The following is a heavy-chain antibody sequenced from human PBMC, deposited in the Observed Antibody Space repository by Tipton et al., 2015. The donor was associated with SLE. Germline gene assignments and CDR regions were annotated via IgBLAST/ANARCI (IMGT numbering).Heavy chain of an antibody. V-gene: IGHV4-59*01. Sequence: GLVKPSETLSLTCTVSGGSISSYYWSWIRQPPGKGLEWIGYIYYSGSTDYNPSLKSRVTISVDTSKNQFSLKLSSVTAADTAVYYCARVEGDYGVWFDPWGQGTLVTVSS. CDR3: ARVEGDYGVWFDP. CDR1: GGSISSYY. J-gene: IGHJ5*02. CDR2: IYYSGST. D-gene: IGHD3-16*01.